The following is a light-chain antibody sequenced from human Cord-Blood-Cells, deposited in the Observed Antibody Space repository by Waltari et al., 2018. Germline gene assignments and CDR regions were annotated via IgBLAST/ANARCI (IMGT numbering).Light chain of an antibody. CDR1: QRVSSSY. CDR3: QQYGSSRWT. Sequence: EIVLTQSPGTLSLSPGERATLPCRASQRVSSSYLAWYQQKPGQAPRLLIYGASSRATGIPDRFSVSGSGTDFTLTISRLEPEDFAVYYCQQYGSSRWTFGQGTKVEIK. J-gene: IGKJ1*01. V-gene: IGKV3-20*01. CDR2: GAS.